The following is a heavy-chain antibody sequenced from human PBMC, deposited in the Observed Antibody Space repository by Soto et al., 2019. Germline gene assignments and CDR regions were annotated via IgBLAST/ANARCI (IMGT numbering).Heavy chain of an antibody. CDR2: ISNRGDT. CDR3: AREPRYCRGGSCSITGDAYDI. V-gene: IGHV3-66*01. Sequence: EVQLVESGGGLVQPGGSLRLSCTASGFIVSNTYVNWVRQALGTGLEWVSVISNRGDTHYADSVRGRVSLSRDISDNTLHLQMNNLRVEDTAVYYCAREPRYCRGGSCSITGDAYDIWGQGTMVTVSS. J-gene: IGHJ3*02. D-gene: IGHD2-15*01. CDR1: GFIVSNTY.